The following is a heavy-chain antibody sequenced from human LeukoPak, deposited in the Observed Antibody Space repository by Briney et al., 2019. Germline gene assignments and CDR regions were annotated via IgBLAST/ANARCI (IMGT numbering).Heavy chain of an antibody. Sequence: PGGSLRLSCAASGFTFSSYGMHWVRQAPGKGLESVAVISYDGYNKYYADSVKGRFTISRDNSKNTLYLQMSSLRAEDTAVYYCATGYSSGWGLWDYWGQGTLVTVSS. J-gene: IGHJ4*02. CDR3: ATGYSSGWGLWDY. D-gene: IGHD6-19*01. CDR1: GFTFSSYG. CDR2: ISYDGYNK. V-gene: IGHV3-30*03.